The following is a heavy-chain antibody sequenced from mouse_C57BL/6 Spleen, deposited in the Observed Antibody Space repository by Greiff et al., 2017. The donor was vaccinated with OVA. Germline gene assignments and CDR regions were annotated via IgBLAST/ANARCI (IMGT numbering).Heavy chain of an antibody. CDR2: IYPSDSET. CDR1: GYTFTSYW. CDR3: ARGGSGSGDY. Sequence: VQLQQSGAELVRPGSSVKLSCKASGYTFTSYWMDWVKQRPGQGLEWIGNIYPSDSETHYNQKFKDKATLTVDKSSSTAYMQLSSLTSEDSAVYYCARGGSGSGDYWGQGTSVTVSS. D-gene: IGHD3-2*02. V-gene: IGHV1-61*01. J-gene: IGHJ4*01.